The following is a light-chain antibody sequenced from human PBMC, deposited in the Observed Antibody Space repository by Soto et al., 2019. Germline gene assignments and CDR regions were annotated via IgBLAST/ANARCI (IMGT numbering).Light chain of an antibody. J-gene: IGKJ1*01. CDR2: GAS. V-gene: IGKV3-20*01. CDR1: QSVTSNY. CDR3: QQHAGSPWT. Sequence: IVLTQCPGTLSLSPGESSALSCRGSQSVTSNYLAWFQQRPGQAPRLLLYGASIRATGIPDTFSGSGSGTAFTLPISSLQPEDFAVYYCQQHAGSPWTFGRGTQLEIK.